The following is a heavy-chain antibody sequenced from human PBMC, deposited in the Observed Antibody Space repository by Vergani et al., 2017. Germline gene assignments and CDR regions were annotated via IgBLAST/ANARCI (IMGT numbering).Heavy chain of an antibody. J-gene: IGHJ4*02. CDR3: AKDGGTLGGKSFDY. Sequence: QVQLQESGPGLVKPSETLSLPCTVSGGSISSYYWSWIRQPAGKGLEWIGRIYTSGSTNYNPSLKSRVTMSVDTSKNQFSLKLSSVTAADTAMYYCAKDGGTLGGKSFDYWGQGTLVTVSS. CDR1: GGSISSYY. CDR2: IYTSGST. D-gene: IGHD3-16*01. V-gene: IGHV4-4*07.